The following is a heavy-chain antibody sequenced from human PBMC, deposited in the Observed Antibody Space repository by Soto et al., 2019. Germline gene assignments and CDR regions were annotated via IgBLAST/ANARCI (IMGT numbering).Heavy chain of an antibody. Sequence: GGSLRLSCSASGFTFSNYAMHWVRQAPGKGLEYLLGITSNGGSTYHADSVKGRFTISRDNSKNTLYLQMSNLRAEDTAMYYCVKCQQQWLASEFDPWGQGTLVTVSS. D-gene: IGHD6-19*01. CDR2: ITSNGGST. J-gene: IGHJ5*02. CDR1: GFTFSNYA. CDR3: VKCQQQWLASEFDP. V-gene: IGHV3-64D*08.